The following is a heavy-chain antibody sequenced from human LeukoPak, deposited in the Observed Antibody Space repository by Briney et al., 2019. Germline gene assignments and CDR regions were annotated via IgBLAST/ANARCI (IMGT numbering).Heavy chain of an antibody. CDR3: ASGLCGGDCYNFDY. CDR2: IIPIFGIA. V-gene: IGHV1-69*04. CDR1: GGTFSSYA. Sequence: ASVKVSCKASGGTFSSYAISWVRQAPGPGLEWMGRIIPIFGIANYAQKFQGRVTITADKSTSTAYMELSSLRSEDTAVYYCASGLCGGDCYNFDYWGQGTLVTVSS. J-gene: IGHJ4*02. D-gene: IGHD2-21*02.